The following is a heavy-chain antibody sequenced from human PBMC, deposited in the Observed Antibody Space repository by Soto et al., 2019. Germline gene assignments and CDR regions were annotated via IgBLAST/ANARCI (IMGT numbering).Heavy chain of an antibody. CDR2: ISGSGGTT. V-gene: IGHV3-23*01. Sequence: PGGSLRLSCAASGFTFSSYAMSWVRQAPGKGLECVSTISGSGGTTYYADSVKGRFTISRDNSKNTLYLQMNSLRAEDTAVYYWAKISRDMIVVFITVLFDFWGHGPLVTVTS. J-gene: IGHJ4*01. CDR3: AKISRDMIVVFITVLFDF. CDR1: GFTFSSYA. D-gene: IGHD3-22*01.